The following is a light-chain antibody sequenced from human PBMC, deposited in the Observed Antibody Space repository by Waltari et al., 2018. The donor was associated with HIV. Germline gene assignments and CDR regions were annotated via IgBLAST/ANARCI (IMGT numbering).Light chain of an antibody. V-gene: IGLV2-14*01. CDR3: SSYTSSSTYV. CDR2: EVS. J-gene: IGLJ1*01. Sequence: QSALTQPASVSGSPGQSITISCTGTSSDVGGSNSVSWYQQHPGKAPKHMIYEVSNRPSGVSNRFSGSKSGNTASLTISGLQAEDEADYYCSSYTSSSTYVFGTGTKVTVL. CDR1: SSDVGGSNS.